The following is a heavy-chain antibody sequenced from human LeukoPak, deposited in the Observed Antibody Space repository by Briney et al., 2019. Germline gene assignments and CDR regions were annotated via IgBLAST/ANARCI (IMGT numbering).Heavy chain of an antibody. Sequence: GGSLRLSCAASGFTFDDYAMHWVRQAPGKGLEWVSFISWDGGTTYYADSVKGRFTISRGNSKNSLYLQMNSLRAEDTALYYCAKDMRGGSYNFDYWGQGTLVTVSS. V-gene: IGHV3-43D*03. CDR3: AKDMRGGSYNFDY. CDR2: ISWDGGTT. J-gene: IGHJ4*02. D-gene: IGHD1-26*01. CDR1: GFTFDDYA.